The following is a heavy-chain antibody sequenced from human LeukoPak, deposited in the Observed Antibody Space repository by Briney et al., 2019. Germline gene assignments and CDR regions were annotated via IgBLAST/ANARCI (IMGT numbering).Heavy chain of an antibody. CDR3: ARGTLTFEIRTYKWQNWFDP. Sequence: SETLSLTCAVYGGSFSGYYWSWIRQPPGKGLEWIGEINHSGSTNYNPSLKSRVTISVDTSKNQFSLKLSSVTAADTAVYYCARGTLTFEIRTYKWQNWFDPWGQGTLVTVSS. D-gene: IGHD1-20*01. J-gene: IGHJ5*02. V-gene: IGHV4-34*01. CDR1: GGSFSGYY. CDR2: INHSGST.